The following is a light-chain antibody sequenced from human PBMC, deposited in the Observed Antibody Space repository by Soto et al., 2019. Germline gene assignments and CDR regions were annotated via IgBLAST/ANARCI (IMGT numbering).Light chain of an antibody. Sequence: EIVLTQSPGTLSLSPGERATLSCRASQSVNSRLAWYQHKPGQAPRLLISGASSRATVIPDRFSGSGSATDCTLTISRLEPEDFALYYCQHYGRSPITFGQGTRLEIK. CDR1: QSVNSR. CDR2: GAS. V-gene: IGKV3-20*01. J-gene: IGKJ5*01. CDR3: QHYGRSPIT.